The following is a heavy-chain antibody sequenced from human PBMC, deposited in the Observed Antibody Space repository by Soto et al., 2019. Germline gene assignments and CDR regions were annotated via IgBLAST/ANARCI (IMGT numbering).Heavy chain of an antibody. CDR2: IYTGGST. V-gene: IGHV3-53*02. J-gene: IGHJ6*02. Sequence: EVQMVETGGGLSQPGGSLRLSCAVSGFILSSKDMTWVRQAPGKGLEWVSVIYTGGSTHYADSARGRFTISRDSSKNTLYLQMNSLRAEDAAVYYCTTYTGYGMDVWGQGTTVTVSS. CDR3: TTYTGYGMDV. D-gene: IGHD3-16*01. CDR1: GFILSSKD.